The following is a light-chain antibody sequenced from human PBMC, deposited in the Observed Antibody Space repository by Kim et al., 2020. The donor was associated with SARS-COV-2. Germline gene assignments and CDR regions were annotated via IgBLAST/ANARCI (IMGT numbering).Light chain of an antibody. Sequence: ASFKLACTLSSGHSSYAIAWHQQQPEKGPRYLMKLNSDGSHNKGDGIPDRFSGSSSGAERYLTISSLQSEDEADYYCQTWDTGIRVFGGGTQLTVL. J-gene: IGLJ3*02. CDR1: SGHSSYA. CDR2: LNSDGSH. V-gene: IGLV4-69*01. CDR3: QTWDTGIRV.